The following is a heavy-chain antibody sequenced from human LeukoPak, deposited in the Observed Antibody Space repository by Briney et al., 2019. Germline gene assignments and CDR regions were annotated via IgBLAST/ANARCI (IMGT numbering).Heavy chain of an antibody. J-gene: IGHJ3*02. Sequence: SVKVSCKASGGTFSSYAISWVRQAPGQGLEWMGGIIPIFGTANYAQKFQGRVTITADESTSTAYMELSSLRSEDTAVYYCAREYRYGSGSYSGGAFDIWGQGTMVTVSS. CDR2: IIPIFGTA. V-gene: IGHV1-69*13. CDR3: AREYRYGSGSYSGGAFDI. D-gene: IGHD3-10*01. CDR1: GGTFSSYA.